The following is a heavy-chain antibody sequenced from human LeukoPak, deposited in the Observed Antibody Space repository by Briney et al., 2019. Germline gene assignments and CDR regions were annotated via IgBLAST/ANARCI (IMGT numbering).Heavy chain of an antibody. V-gene: IGHV3-23*01. Sequence: GGSLRLSCAASGFTFSSYAMSWVRQAPGKGLEWVSAISGSGGSTYYADSVKGRFTISRDNSKNTLYLQMDSLRAEDTAVYYCAKADYGDYGRLAFDIWGQGTMVTVSS. CDR2: ISGSGGST. CDR3: AKADYGDYGRLAFDI. CDR1: GFTFSSYA. J-gene: IGHJ3*02. D-gene: IGHD4-17*01.